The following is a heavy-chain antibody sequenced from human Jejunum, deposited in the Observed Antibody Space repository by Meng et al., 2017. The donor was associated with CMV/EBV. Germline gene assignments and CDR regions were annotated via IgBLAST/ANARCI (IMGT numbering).Heavy chain of an antibody. CDR2: IYQSGNT. CDR3: ARDFTIVRGLIDY. V-gene: IGHV4-4*02. J-gene: IGHJ4*02. Sequence: VCRHSNSRPYGWRWTRQPTGEGLEWIGEIYQSGNTNYNASLKSRVTISVDKSKNKFSLNLRSVTAADTAVYYCARDFTIVRGLIDYWGQGTLVTVSS. D-gene: IGHD3-10*01. CDR1: RHSNSRPYG.